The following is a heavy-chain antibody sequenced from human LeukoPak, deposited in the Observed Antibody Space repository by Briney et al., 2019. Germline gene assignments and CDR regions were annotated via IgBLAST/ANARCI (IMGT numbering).Heavy chain of an antibody. V-gene: IGHV3-23*01. Sequence: GGTLRLSCAASGFTFSSYGMSWVRQAPGKGLEWVSAISGSGGSTYYADSVKGRFTISRDNSKNTLYLQMNSLRAEDTAVYYCARSVGDYQDFDYWGQGTLVTVSS. D-gene: IGHD4-17*01. CDR3: ARSVGDYQDFDY. CDR1: GFTFSSYG. CDR2: ISGSGGST. J-gene: IGHJ4*02.